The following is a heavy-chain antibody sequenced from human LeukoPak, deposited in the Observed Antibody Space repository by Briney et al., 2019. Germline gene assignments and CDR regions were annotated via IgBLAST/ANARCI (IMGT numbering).Heavy chain of an antibody. CDR1: GVSISSSSYY. V-gene: IGHV4-39*07. CDR3: ARALDTPLRGSFDY. J-gene: IGHJ4*02. CDR2: IYYSGST. Sequence: SETLSLTCTVSGVSISSSSYYWRWLRQPLGKGLEWIGSIYYSGSTYYNPSLKSRVTISVDTSKNQFSLKLSSVTAADPAVYYCARALDTPLRGSFDYWGQGTLVTVSS. D-gene: IGHD5-18*01.